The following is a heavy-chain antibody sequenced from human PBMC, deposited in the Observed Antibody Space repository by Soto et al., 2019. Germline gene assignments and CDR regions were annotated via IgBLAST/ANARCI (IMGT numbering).Heavy chain of an antibody. CDR2: ISTSATTM. D-gene: IGHD3-10*01. CDR3: ARDYFYGSGTYSSYYFDH. J-gene: IGHJ4*02. Sequence: GILRLSCAASGFTLSDYYMSWVRQAPGKGLEYISYISTSATTMYYADSVKGRFTISRDDAKNSLYLQMKSLRADDTAVYYCARDYFYGSGTYSSYYFDHWGQGTLVTVSS. CDR1: GFTLSDYY. V-gene: IGHV3-11*01.